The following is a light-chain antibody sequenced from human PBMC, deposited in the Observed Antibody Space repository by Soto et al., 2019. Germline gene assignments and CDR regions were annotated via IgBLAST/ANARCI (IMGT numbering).Light chain of an antibody. CDR2: WAY. J-gene: IGKJ1*01. V-gene: IGKV4-1*01. CDR3: QQYYTTPPRT. Sequence: DIVMTQSPDSLAVSLGERATINCKSSQSVLYSSNNKNYLAWYQQKPGQPPKLHIYWAYTRESGVPDRFSGSGSGTDFTLTISSLQAEDVAVYYCQQYYTTPPRTFGQGTKVEIK. CDR1: QSVLYSSNNKNY.